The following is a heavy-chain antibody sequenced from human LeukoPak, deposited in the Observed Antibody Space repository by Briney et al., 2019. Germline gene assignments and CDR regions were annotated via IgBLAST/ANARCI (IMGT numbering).Heavy chain of an antibody. V-gene: IGHV3-48*02. CDR3: ARDRPFYYYDSSGYLFDY. CDR2: ISSSSSTI. J-gene: IGHJ4*02. CDR1: GFTFSSYS. Sequence: VGSLRLSCAASGFTFSSYSMNWVRQAPGQGLEWVSYISSSSSTIYYADAVKGRFTISRDNAKNSLYLQMNSLRDEDTAVYYCARDRPFYYYDSSGYLFDYWGQETLVTVSS. D-gene: IGHD3-22*01.